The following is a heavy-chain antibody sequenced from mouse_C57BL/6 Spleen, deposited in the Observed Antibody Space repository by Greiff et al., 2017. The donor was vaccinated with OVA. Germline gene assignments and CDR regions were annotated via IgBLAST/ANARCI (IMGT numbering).Heavy chain of an antibody. CDR1: GYTFTDYN. CDR3: ASWGWYYGDFDY. Sequence: VQLQQSGPELVKPGASVKMSCKASGYTFTDYNMHWVKQSHGKSLEWIGYINPNNGGTSYNQKFKGKATLTVNKSSSTAYMELRSLTSEDSAVYYCASWGWYYGDFDYWGQGTTLTVSS. D-gene: IGHD1-1*01. V-gene: IGHV1-22*01. J-gene: IGHJ2*01. CDR2: INPNNGGT.